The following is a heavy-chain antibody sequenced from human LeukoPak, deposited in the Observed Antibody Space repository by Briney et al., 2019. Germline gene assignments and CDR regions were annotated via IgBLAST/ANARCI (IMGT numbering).Heavy chain of an antibody. CDR3: ASQVYYSSSWYFGY. D-gene: IGHD6-13*01. J-gene: IGHJ4*02. CDR2: IYYSGST. V-gene: IGHV4-39*07. Sequence: SGTLSLTCTVSGGSISRSSYYWGWIRQPPGKGLEWIGSIYYSGSTYYNPSLKSRVTISVDTSKNQISLKLSSVTAADTAIYYCASQVYYSSSWYFGYWGQGTLVTVSS. CDR1: GGSISRSSYY.